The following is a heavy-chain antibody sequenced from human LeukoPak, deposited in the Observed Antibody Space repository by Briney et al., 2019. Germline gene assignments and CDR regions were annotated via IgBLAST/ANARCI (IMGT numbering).Heavy chain of an antibody. D-gene: IGHD1-20*01. CDR3: ARERITGGFDY. Sequence: TGGSLKLSCAASGFTFSNFAMSWVRQAPGKGLEWISYIGSTGSAIYYADSVKGRFAISRDNAKNSLFLQMSSLRAEDSAVYYCARERITGGFDYWGQGTLVTVSP. CDR2: IGSTGSAI. J-gene: IGHJ4*02. V-gene: IGHV3-48*03. CDR1: GFTFSNFA.